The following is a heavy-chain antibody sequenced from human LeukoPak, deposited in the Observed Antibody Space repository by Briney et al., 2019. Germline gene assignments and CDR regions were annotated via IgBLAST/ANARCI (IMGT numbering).Heavy chain of an antibody. Sequence: GRSLRLSCAASGFTFSSYGMHWVRQPPGKGLEWVSGISWNSGIIGYADSVKGRFTISRDNAKNSLYLQMNSLRAEDTALYYCAKDPSALRFGELRFDPWGQGTLVTVSS. V-gene: IGHV3-9*01. J-gene: IGHJ5*02. CDR1: GFTFSSYG. D-gene: IGHD3-16*01. CDR3: AKDPSALRFGELRFDP. CDR2: ISWNSGII.